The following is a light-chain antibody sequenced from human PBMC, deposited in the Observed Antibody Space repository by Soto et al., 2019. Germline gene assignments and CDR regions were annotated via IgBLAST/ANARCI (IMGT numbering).Light chain of an antibody. CDR1: RDVYINA. V-gene: IGKV3-20*01. J-gene: IGKJ3*01. Sequence: VVLTQSPATLSLSPGEPATLSCRASRDVYINAFDWYQQKPGRTPTLLIYGASTRSTGIPDRFSATGSGTGFSLTISSVEPEDFAVYYCQQYGASPFTFGPGTRVEI. CDR3: QQYGASPFT. CDR2: GAS.